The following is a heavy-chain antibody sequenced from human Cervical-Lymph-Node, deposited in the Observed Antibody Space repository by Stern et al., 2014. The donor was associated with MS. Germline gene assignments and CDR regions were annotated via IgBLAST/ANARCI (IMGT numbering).Heavy chain of an antibody. CDR1: GYSFNTYS. CDR2: LSRGVGRT. J-gene: IGHJ4*02. Sequence: VHLVESGAEIRKPGASVKISCKASGYSFNTYSIHWVRQAPGQGLEWVALLSRGVGRTTYAQNFQGSITVTGNTSTDTVDLKLTGLRYEDAAVYYCARVLSLATSDSWGQGTLVTVSS. CDR3: ARVLSLATSDS. V-gene: IGHV1-46*02. D-gene: IGHD6-13*01.